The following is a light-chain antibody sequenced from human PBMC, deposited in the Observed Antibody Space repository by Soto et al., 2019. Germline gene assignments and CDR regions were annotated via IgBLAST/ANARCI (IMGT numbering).Light chain of an antibody. CDR1: QTISSW. J-gene: IGKJ1*01. CDR2: KAS. CDR3: QKYNSPPWT. V-gene: IGKV1-5*03. Sequence: DIQMTQSPSTLSGSVGDRVTITCRASQTISSWLAWYQQKPGKAPKLLIYKASTLKSGVPSRFSGSGSGTDFTLTISSLQPEDVATYYCQKYNSPPWTFGQGTKVDIK.